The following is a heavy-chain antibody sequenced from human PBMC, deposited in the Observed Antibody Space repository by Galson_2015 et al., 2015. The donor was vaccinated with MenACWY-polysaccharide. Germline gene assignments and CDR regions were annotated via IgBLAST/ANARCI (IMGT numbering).Heavy chain of an antibody. CDR2: IKGDGSAK. J-gene: IGHJ3*02. CDR1: GFTFSKYW. V-gene: IGHV3-7*01. D-gene: IGHD3-10*01. Sequence: SLRLSCAASGFTFSKYWMSWVRQAPGKGLEWVANIKGDGSAKNYVDSVRGRFTISSDDATNSVLLQMSSLTGEDTAVYFCARSWFGEEDAFDTWGQGTMVTVST. CDR3: ARSWFGEEDAFDT.